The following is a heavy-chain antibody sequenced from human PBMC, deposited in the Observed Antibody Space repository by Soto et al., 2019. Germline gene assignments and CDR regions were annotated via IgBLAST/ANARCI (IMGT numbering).Heavy chain of an antibody. CDR3: ARDHGTYYDSSGWPYYFDY. D-gene: IGHD3-22*01. CDR1: GFTFSSYS. V-gene: IGHV3-21*01. CDR2: ISSSSSYI. J-gene: IGHJ4*02. Sequence: GGSLRLSCAASGFTFSSYSMNWVRQAPGKGLEWVSSISSSSSYIYYADSVKGRFTISRDNAKNSLYLQMNSLRAEDTAVYYCARDHGTYYDSSGWPYYFDYWGQGTLVTVSS.